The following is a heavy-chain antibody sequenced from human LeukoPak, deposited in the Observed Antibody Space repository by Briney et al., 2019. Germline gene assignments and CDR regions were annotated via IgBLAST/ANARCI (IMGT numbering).Heavy chain of an antibody. J-gene: IGHJ2*01. CDR1: GFTFSNYV. CDR2: ISSTGGTT. Sequence: GGSLRLSCAASGFTFSNYVMTWVRQAPGKGLEWLSEISSTGGTTNYADSVKGRFTISRDNAKNSLYLQMNSLRVEDTAVYYCARAPPYCGGDCSDWYFDLWGRGTLVSVSS. V-gene: IGHV3-48*03. D-gene: IGHD2-21*02. CDR3: ARAPPYCGGDCSDWYFDL.